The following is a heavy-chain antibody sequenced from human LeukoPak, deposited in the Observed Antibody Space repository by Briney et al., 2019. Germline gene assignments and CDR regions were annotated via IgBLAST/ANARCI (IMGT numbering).Heavy chain of an antibody. V-gene: IGHV4-34*01. CDR3: ARWWGFDP. D-gene: IGHD2-15*01. CDR1: GGSFGGYY. Sequence: PSETLSLTCAVYGGSFGGYYWSWIRQPPGKGLEWIGEINDSGSTNYNPSLKSRVTISVDTSKNQFSLKLSSVTAADTAVYYCARWWGFDPWGQGTLVTVSS. CDR2: INDSGST. J-gene: IGHJ5*02.